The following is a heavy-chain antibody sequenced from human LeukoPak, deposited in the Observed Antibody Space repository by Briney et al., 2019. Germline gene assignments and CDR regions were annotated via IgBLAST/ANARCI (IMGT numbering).Heavy chain of an antibody. D-gene: IGHD3-16*02. CDR2: INAGNGNT. CDR3: ARDREGSYLWFDP. Sequence: GASVKVSCKASGYTFTSYAMLWVRQAPGQRLEWMGWINAGNGNTKYSQKFQGRVTITRDTSASTAYMELSSLRSEDTAVYYCARDREGSYLWFDPWGQGTLVTVSS. J-gene: IGHJ5*02. V-gene: IGHV1-3*01. CDR1: GYTFTSYA.